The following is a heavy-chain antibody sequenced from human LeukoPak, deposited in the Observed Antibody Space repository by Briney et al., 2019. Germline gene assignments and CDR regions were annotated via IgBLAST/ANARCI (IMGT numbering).Heavy chain of an antibody. CDR3: AKDMRGWYYGSGSPSYYYGMDV. V-gene: IGHV3-21*01. D-gene: IGHD3-10*01. CDR1: GFTFSSYS. Sequence: GGSLRLSCAASGFTFSSYSMNWVRQAPGKGLEGVSSISSSSSYIYYADSVKGRFTISRDNAKNSLYLQMNSLRAEDTAVYYCAKDMRGWYYGSGSPSYYYGMDVWGQGTTVTVSS. J-gene: IGHJ6*02. CDR2: ISSSSSYI.